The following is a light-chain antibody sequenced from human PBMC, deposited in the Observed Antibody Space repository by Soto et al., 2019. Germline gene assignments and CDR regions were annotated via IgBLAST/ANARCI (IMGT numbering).Light chain of an antibody. V-gene: IGKV3-20*01. CDR2: GAS. Sequence: EIVLTQSPGTLSLSPGERATLSCRASQSVSSSYLAWYQQKPGQAPRLLIYGASSRATGIPDRFSGSGSGTDFTLTTSSLELEAFAVYYCQQYGSSPWTFGQGTKVEIK. CDR3: QQYGSSPWT. CDR1: QSVSSSY. J-gene: IGKJ1*01.